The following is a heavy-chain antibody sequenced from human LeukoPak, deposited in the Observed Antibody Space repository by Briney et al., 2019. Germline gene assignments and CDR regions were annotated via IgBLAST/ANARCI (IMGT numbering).Heavy chain of an antibody. CDR3: ARGLQLGWNAFDI. V-gene: IGHV4-59*01. CDR2: TYYSGST. J-gene: IGHJ3*02. D-gene: IGHD2-21*01. Sequence: SETLSLTCTVSGGSISSYYWSWIRQPPGKGLEWIGYTYYSGSTNYNPSLKSRVTISVDTSKNQFSLKLSSVTAADTAVYYCARGLQLGWNAFDIWGQGTMVTVSS. CDR1: GGSISSYY.